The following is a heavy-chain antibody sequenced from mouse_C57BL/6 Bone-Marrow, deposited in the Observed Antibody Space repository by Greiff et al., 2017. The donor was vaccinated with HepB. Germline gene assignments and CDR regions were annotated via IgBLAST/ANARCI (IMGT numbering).Heavy chain of an antibody. D-gene: IGHD3-2*02. V-gene: IGHV8-5*01. Sequence: QVQLKESGPGILQPSQTLSLTCSFSGFSLSTSNMGIGWIRQPSGKGLEWLAHIWWNDDKYYNPSLKSRLTISKDTSNNQVFLKSTSVDTADTATYYCAQMIDSSGSFAYWGQGTLVTVSA. CDR3: AQMIDSSGSFAY. CDR2: IWWNDDK. CDR1: GFSLSTSNMG. J-gene: IGHJ3*01.